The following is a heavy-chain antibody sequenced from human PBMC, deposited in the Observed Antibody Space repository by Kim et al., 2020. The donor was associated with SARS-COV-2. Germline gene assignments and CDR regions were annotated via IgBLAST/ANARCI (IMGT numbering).Heavy chain of an antibody. CDR1: GFTVSSNY. J-gene: IGHJ4*02. V-gene: IGHV3-66*02. CDR3: ARDPPMDCSGGSCYPDY. Sequence: GGSLRLSCAASGFTVSSNYMSWVRQAPGKGLEWVSVIYSGGSTYYADSVKGRFTISRDNSKNTLYLQMNSLRAEDTAVYYCARDPPMDCSGGSCYPDYWGQGTLVTVSS. D-gene: IGHD2-15*01. CDR2: IYSGGST.